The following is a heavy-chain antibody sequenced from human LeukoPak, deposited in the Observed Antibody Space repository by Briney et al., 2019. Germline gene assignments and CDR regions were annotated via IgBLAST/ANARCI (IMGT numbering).Heavy chain of an antibody. V-gene: IGHV4-59*01. J-gene: IGHJ3*02. CDR3: ARYQTPIAAAGSRYAFDI. CDR2: IYYSGST. Sequence: SETLSLTCTVSGGSLGSYYWSWIRQPPGKGLEWIGYIYYSGSTNYNPSLKSRVTMSVDTSKNQFSLKLSSVTAADTAVYYCARYQTPIAAAGSRYAFDIWGQGTMVTVSS. CDR1: GGSLGSYY. D-gene: IGHD6-13*01.